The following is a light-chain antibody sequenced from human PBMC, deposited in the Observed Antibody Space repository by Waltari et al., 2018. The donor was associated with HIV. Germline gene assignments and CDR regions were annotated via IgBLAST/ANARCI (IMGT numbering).Light chain of an antibody. Sequence: DIVMTQSPDSLAVSLGERATINCKSSQSLLYSSDNKNYLAWYQQKPGQPPKLLIYWASTRESGVPDLFSGSGSGTDFTLSISGLQAEDVAVYFCQQYYTTPDTFGPGTKVDIK. V-gene: IGKV4-1*01. CDR3: QQYYTTPDT. CDR2: WAS. J-gene: IGKJ3*01. CDR1: QSLLYSSDNKNY.